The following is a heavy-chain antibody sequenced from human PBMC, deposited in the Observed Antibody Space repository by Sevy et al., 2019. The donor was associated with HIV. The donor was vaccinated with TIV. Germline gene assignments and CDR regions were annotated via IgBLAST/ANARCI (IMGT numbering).Heavy chain of an antibody. J-gene: IGHJ3*02. CDR3: ANHASDYDSSGYVERDAFDI. CDR1: GFTVSDNY. CDR2: IYSDGST. V-gene: IGHV3-53*01. Sequence: GGSLRLSCAASGFTVSDNYMSWVRQAPGKGLEWVSVIYSDGSTYYADSVKGGFTISSVNSKNTLYLQMNSRRAEDTAVYYCANHASDYDSSGYVERDAFDIWGQGTMVTVSS. D-gene: IGHD3-22*01.